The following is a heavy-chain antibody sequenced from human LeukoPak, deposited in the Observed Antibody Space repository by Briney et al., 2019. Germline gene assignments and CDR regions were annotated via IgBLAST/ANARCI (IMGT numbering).Heavy chain of an antibody. J-gene: IGHJ4*02. CDR3: TKGVDGYGTPRYFDR. D-gene: IGHD5-18*01. CDR1: GFTVSSNY. V-gene: IGHV3-53*01. Sequence: PGGSLRLSCAASGFTVSSNYMSWVRQAPGKGLEWVSGINYNGDSAYYADSVKGRFTISRDNSKNTHYLQMNSLRAEDTAVYYCTKGVDGYGTPRYFDRWGQGTLVTVSS. CDR2: INYNGDSA.